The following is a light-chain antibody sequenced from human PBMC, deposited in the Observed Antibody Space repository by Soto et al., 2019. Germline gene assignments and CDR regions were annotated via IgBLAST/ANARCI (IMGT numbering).Light chain of an antibody. CDR2: GAS. Sequence: EIGLTQSPGTLSLSPGERAHLSCRASQSVSRSYLAWYQQKPGQAPRLLIYGASSRATGIPDRFSGSGSGTDFTLTISRLEPEDFAVYYCQQYGSSPPFTFGPGTKVDIK. CDR3: QQYGSSPPFT. CDR1: QSVSRSY. J-gene: IGKJ3*01. V-gene: IGKV3-20*01.